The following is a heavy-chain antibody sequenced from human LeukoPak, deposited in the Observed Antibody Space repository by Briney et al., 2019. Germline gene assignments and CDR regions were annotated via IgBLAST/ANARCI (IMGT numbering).Heavy chain of an antibody. V-gene: IGHV4-4*02. CDR1: GGSISSSNW. CDR3: ARVGGIAAGPHAFDI. D-gene: IGHD6-13*01. Sequence: SGTLSLTCAVSGGSISSSNWWSWVRQPPGKGLEWIGEIYHSGSTNYNPSLKSRVTISVDKSKNQFSLKLSSVTAADTAVYYCARVGGIAAGPHAFDIWGQGTMVTVSS. CDR2: IYHSGST. J-gene: IGHJ3*02.